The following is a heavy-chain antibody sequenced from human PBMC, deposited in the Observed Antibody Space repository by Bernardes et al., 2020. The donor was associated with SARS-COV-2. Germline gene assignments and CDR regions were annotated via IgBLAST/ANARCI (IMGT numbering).Heavy chain of an antibody. CDR3: ARSYGGNPLDY. Sequence: SEPLSLTCTVSGGSISSYYWSWIRQPPGKGLEWIGYIYYSGSTNYNPSLKSRVTISVDTSKNQFSLKLSSVTAADTAVYYCARSYGGNPLDYWGQGTLVTVSS. V-gene: IGHV4-59*01. D-gene: IGHD4-17*01. J-gene: IGHJ4*02. CDR1: GGSISSYY. CDR2: IYYSGST.